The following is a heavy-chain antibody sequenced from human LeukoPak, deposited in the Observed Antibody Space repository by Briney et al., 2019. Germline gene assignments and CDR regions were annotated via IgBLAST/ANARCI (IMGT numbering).Heavy chain of an antibody. Sequence: PSETLSLTCTVSGDSISSSPYYWGWIRQPPGKGLEWIGSISNSWSTYYNTSLRSRLTISVDTAKNQFSLKLNSVTAADTAVYYCARGRHEETTFRDYYYGLDVWGQGTTVTVSS. D-gene: IGHD4-11*01. CDR3: ARGRHEETTFRDYYYGLDV. CDR1: GDSISSSPYY. V-gene: IGHV4-39*01. J-gene: IGHJ6*02. CDR2: ISNSWST.